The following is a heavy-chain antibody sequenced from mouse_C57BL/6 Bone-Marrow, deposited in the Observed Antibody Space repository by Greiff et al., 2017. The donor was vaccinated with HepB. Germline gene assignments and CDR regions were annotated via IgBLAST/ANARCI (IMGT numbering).Heavy chain of an antibody. D-gene: IGHD2-5*01. CDR2: IRNKANGYTT. J-gene: IGHJ4*01. CDR1: GFTFTDYY. Sequence: EVKLMESGGGLVQPGGSLSLSCAASGFTFTDYYMSWVRQPPGKALEWLGFIRNKANGYTTEYSASVKGRFTISRDNSQSILYLQMNALRAEDSATYYCARSVYSNLYAMDYWGQGTSVTVSS. CDR3: ARSVYSNLYAMDY. V-gene: IGHV7-3*01.